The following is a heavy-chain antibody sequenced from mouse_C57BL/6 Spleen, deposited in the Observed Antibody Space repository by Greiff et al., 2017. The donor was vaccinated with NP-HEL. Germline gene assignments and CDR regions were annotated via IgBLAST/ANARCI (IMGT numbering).Heavy chain of an antibody. V-gene: IGHV1-82*01. CDR1: GYAFSSSW. J-gene: IGHJ2*01. CDR2: IYPGDGDT. Sequence: QVQLKQSGPELVKPGASVKISCKASGYAFSSSWMNWVKQRPGKGLEWIGRIYPGDGDTNYNGKFKGKATLTADKSSSTAYMQLSSLTSEDSAVYYCARRLRSGIFDYWGQGTTLTVSS. CDR3: ARRLRSGIFDY. D-gene: IGHD1-1*01.